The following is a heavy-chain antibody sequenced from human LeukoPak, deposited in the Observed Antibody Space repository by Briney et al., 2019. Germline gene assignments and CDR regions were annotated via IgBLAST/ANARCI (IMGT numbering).Heavy chain of an antibody. CDR3: ARKDGYYDFDY. J-gene: IGHJ4*02. CDR2: IYYSGST. Sequence: PSETLSLTCSVSGDSISTYYWSWIRQPPGKGLEWIGYIYYSGSTNYNPSLKSRVTISVDTSKNQFSLKLGSVTAADTAVYYCARKDGYYDFDYWGQGTLVTVSS. CDR1: GDSISTYY. D-gene: IGHD5-24*01. V-gene: IGHV4-59*01.